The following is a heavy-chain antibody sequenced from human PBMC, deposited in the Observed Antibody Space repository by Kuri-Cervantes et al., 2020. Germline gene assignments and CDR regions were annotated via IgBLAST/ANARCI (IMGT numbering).Heavy chain of an antibody. CDR2: ISSSSSTI. Sequence: GESLKISCAASGFTFSSYSMNWVRQAPGKGLEWVSYISSSSSTIYYADSVKGRFTISRDNAKNSLYLQMNSLRDEDTAVYYCARDPNTDMGIWGQGTLVTVSS. D-gene: IGHD5-18*01. CDR3: ARDPNTDMGI. V-gene: IGHV3-48*02. CDR1: GFTFSSYS. J-gene: IGHJ4*02.